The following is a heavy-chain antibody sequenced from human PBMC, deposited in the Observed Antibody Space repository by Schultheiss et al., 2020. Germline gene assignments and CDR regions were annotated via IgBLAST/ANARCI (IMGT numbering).Heavy chain of an antibody. V-gene: IGHV3-66*02. CDR2: IYSGGST. CDR3: ARDKYCSGGSCYPTNYYYYGMDV. J-gene: IGHJ6*02. CDR1: GFTFSSYA. D-gene: IGHD2-15*01. Sequence: GGSLRLSCAASGFTFSSYAMSWVRQAPGKGLEWVSVIYSGGSTYYADSVKGRFTISRDNSKNTLYLQMNSLRAEDTAVYYCARDKYCSGGSCYPTNYYYYGMDVWGQGTTVTVSS.